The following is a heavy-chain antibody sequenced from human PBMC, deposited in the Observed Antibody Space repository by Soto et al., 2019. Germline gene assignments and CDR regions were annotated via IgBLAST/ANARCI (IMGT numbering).Heavy chain of an antibody. CDR1: GGSISSGDYY. V-gene: IGHV4-30-4*01. D-gene: IGHD3-22*01. CDR2: IYYSGST. J-gene: IGHJ4*02. CDR3: ARGSYYYDSSSYYHY. Sequence: SETLSLTCTVSGGSISSGDYYWSWIRQPPGKGLEWIGYIYYSGSTYYNPSLKSRVTISVDTSKNQFSLKLSSVTAAVTAVYYCARGSYYYDSSSYYHYWGQGTRVTVSS.